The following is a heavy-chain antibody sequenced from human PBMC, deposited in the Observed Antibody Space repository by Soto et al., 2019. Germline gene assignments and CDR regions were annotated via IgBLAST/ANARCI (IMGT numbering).Heavy chain of an antibody. CDR2: IKQDGSEK. CDR1: GFTFSSYW. CDR3: ARGVGSSWPYYYYGMDV. V-gene: IGHV3-7*03. J-gene: IGHJ6*02. Sequence: EVQLVESGGGLVQPGGSLRLSCAASGFTFSSYWMSWVRQAPGKGLEWVANIKQDGSEKYYVDSVKGRFTISRDNAKNSQYLQMNSLRAEDTAVYYCARGVGSSWPYYYYGMDVWGQGTTVTVSS. D-gene: IGHD6-13*01.